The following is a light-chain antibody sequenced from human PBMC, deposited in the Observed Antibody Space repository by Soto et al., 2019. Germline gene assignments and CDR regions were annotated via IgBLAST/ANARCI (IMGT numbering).Light chain of an antibody. V-gene: IGLV2-23*02. CDR3: CSYAASSTYV. CDR2: EVS. Sequence: QSALTQPASLSGSPGQSITISCTGTSSDVGSYNLVSWYLQHPGKAPKLMIYEVSKRPSGVSNRFSGSKSGNTASLTISGLQAEDEADYYCCSYAASSTYVFGTGTKVTVL. CDR1: SSDVGSYNL. J-gene: IGLJ1*01.